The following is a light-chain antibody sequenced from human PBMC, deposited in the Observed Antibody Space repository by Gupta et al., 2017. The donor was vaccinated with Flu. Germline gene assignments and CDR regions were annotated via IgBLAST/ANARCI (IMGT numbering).Light chain of an antibody. V-gene: IGLV1-44*01. J-gene: IGLJ1*01. CDR2: SNN. CDR3: AAWDDSLNAFYV. Sequence: QSVLTQPRPASGPAGQRVTISCSGSSANIGSNTINWYQHLPGTATKPLIYSNNQRPSGVPVPVSGSKSGTSASLAISGLQSEDEADYYCAAWDDSLNAFYVFGTGTKITVL. CDR1: SANIGSNT.